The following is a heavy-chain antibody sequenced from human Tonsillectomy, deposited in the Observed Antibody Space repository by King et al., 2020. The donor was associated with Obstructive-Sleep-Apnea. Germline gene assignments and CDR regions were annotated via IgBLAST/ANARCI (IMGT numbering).Heavy chain of an antibody. CDR1: GFTFSSYS. J-gene: IGHJ4*02. Sequence: VQLVESGGGLVKPGGSLRLSCAASGFTFSSYSMNWVRQAPGKGLEWVSSISSSSSYIYYADSVKGRFTISRDNAKNSLYLQMNSLRAEDTAVYYCARDGDYYGSGSSFDYWGQGTLVTVSS. CDR2: ISSSSSYI. V-gene: IGHV3-21*01. D-gene: IGHD3-10*01. CDR3: ARDGDYYGSGSSFDY.